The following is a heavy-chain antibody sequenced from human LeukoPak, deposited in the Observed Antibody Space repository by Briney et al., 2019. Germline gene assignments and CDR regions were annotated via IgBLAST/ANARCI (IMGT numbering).Heavy chain of an antibody. J-gene: IGHJ6*03. V-gene: IGHV4-4*07. Sequence: PSETLSLTCTVSGGSISSYYWSWIRQPAGKGLKWIGRIYTSGSTNYNPSLKSRVTMSVDTSKNQFSLKLSSVTAADTAVYYCARDLSYDFWSGYRGTEYYYYYMDVWGKGTTVTVSS. D-gene: IGHD3-3*01. CDR3: ARDLSYDFWSGYRGTEYYYYYMDV. CDR1: GGSISSYY. CDR2: IYTSGST.